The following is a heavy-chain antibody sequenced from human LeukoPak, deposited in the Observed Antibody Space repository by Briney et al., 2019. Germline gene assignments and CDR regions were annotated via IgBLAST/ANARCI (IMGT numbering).Heavy chain of an antibody. D-gene: IGHD2-8*01. Sequence: ASVKVFCKASGYPFTGSYIHWMRQAPGQALVGMGWINPNSGGTKYAQKFRGRVTVTRDTSTSTAYMELSGLRADDTAVYYCARVAYCTKGVCVNIALWGQGTLVTVSS. J-gene: IGHJ4*02. CDR3: ARVAYCTKGVCVNIAL. CDR2: INPNSGGT. V-gene: IGHV1-2*02. CDR1: GYPFTGSY.